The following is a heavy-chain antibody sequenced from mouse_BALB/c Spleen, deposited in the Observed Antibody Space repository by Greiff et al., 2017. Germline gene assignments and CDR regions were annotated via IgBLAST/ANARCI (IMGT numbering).Heavy chain of an antibody. CDR1: GFSLTSYG. CDR3: ARDGITTVEAYAMDY. D-gene: IGHD1-1*01. CDR2: IWAGGST. V-gene: IGHV2-9*02. J-gene: IGHJ4*01. Sequence: VHLVESGPGLVAPSQSLSITCTVSGFSLTSYGVHWVRQPPGKGLEWLGVIWAGGSTNYNSALMSRLSISKDNSKSQVFLKMNSLQTDDTAMYYCARDGITTVEAYAMDYWGQGTSVTVSS.